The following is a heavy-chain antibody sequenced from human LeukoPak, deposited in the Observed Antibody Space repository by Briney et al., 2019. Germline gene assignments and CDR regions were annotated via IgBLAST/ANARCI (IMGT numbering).Heavy chain of an antibody. D-gene: IGHD5-24*01. CDR3: ARDRRDGYNLLDY. V-gene: IGHV3-7*01. CDR2: INPDGSEK. J-gene: IGHJ4*02. CDR1: QFTFSTSW. Sequence: GGSLRLSCAASQFTFSTSWMTWVRQAPGKGLEWVANINPDGSEKYYVDSVKGRFTISRDNSKKSLYLQMNSLRGEDTAMYYCARDRRDGYNLLDYWGQGTLVTVSS.